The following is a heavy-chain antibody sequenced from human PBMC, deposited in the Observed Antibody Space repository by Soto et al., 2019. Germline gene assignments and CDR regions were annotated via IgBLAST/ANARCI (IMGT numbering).Heavy chain of an antibody. J-gene: IGHJ6*03. CDR3: ARDATMVRGVGPDYYYYYMDV. CDR1: GFTFSSYG. Sequence: PGGSLRLSCAASGFTFSSYGMHWVRQAPGKGLEWVAVIWYDGSNKYYADSVKGRFTISRDNSKNTLYLQMNSLRAEDTAVYYCARDATMVRGVGPDYYYYYMDVWGKGTTVTVSS. V-gene: IGHV3-33*01. D-gene: IGHD3-10*01. CDR2: IWYDGSNK.